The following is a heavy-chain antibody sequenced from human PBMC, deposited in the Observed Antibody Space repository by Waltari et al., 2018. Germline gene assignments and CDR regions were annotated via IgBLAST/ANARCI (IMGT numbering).Heavy chain of an antibody. CDR2: IYSGGST. V-gene: IGHV3-53*02. CDR1: GFTVSSNY. J-gene: IGHJ6*03. CDR3: AREIVFGVVTHYYMDV. Sequence: EVQLVETGGGLIQPGGSLRLSCAASGFTVSSNYMSWVRQATGKGLEWVSVIYSGGSTYYADSVKVRFTISRDNSKHTLYLQMNSLRAEDTAVYYCAREIVFGVVTHYYMDVWGKGTTVTVSS. D-gene: IGHD3-3*01.